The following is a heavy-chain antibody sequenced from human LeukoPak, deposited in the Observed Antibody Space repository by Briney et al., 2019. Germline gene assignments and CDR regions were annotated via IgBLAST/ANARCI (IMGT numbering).Heavy chain of an antibody. V-gene: IGHV1-8*01. J-gene: IGHJ6*03. Sequence: ASVKVSCKASGFTFTNYDINWVRQATGQGPEWMGWMNPKSGKTGCAQKFQGRVTMTRSTSISTAYMELSSLRSEDTAVYYCARGLRIQLWLRYYYYMDVWGKGTTVTVSS. CDR2: MNPKSGKT. CDR1: GFTFTNYD. CDR3: ARGLRIQLWLRYYYYMDV. D-gene: IGHD5-18*01.